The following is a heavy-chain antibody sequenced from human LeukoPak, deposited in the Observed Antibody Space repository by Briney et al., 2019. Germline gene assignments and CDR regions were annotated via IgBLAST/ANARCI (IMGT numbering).Heavy chain of an antibody. J-gene: IGHJ4*02. Sequence: GESLQISCKGSGYSFTTYWIGWVRQMPGEGLEWMGIINLDDFNTRYSPSFQGQVTISADKSTSTAYLQWSGLKASDTAMYYCARQIGSSGWLWGQGTLVTVSS. CDR1: GYSFTTYW. D-gene: IGHD6-19*01. V-gene: IGHV5-51*01. CDR3: ARQIGSSGWL. CDR2: INLDDFNT.